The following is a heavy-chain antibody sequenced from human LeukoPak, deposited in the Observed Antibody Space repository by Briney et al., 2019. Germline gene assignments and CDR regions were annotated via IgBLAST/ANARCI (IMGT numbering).Heavy chain of an antibody. CDR1: GGSISSSSYY. Sequence: SETLSLTCTVSGGSISSSSYYWGWIRQPPGKGLEWIGSIYYSGDTYYNPSLKSRRVTISVDTSKNQFSLRLSSVTAADTAAYYCARHQWHYYYYMGVWGKGSTVTVPS. D-gene: IGHD6-19*01. CDR3: ARHQWHYYYYMGV. CDR2: IYYSGDT. V-gene: IGHV4-39*01. J-gene: IGHJ6*03.